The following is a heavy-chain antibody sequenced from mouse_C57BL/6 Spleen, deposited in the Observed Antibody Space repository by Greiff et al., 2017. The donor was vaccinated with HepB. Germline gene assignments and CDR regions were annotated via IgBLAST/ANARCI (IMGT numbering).Heavy chain of an antibody. CDR3: ARLGYSNYFDY. D-gene: IGHD2-5*01. CDR2: INPNNGGT. CDR1: GYTFTDYY. V-gene: IGHV1-26*01. Sequence: EVQLQQSGPELVKPGASVKISCKASGYTFTDYYMNWVKQSHGKSLEWIGDINPNNGGTSYNQKFKGKATLTVDKSSSTAYMALRSLTSEDSAVYYCARLGYSNYFDYWGQGTTLTVSS. J-gene: IGHJ2*01.